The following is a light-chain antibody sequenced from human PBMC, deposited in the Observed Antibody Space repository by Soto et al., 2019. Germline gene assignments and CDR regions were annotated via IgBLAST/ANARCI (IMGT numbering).Light chain of an antibody. V-gene: IGLV2-14*01. J-gene: IGLJ1*01. Sequence: QSALTQPASVSWSPGQSITISCTGTSSDVGGYNSVSWYQQHPGKAPKLMIYDVSNRPSGVSNRFSGSKSGNTASLTISGLQAEYEADYYCSSYTSSSTLVFGNGTKLTVL. CDR1: SSDVGGYNS. CDR3: SSYTSSSTLV. CDR2: DVS.